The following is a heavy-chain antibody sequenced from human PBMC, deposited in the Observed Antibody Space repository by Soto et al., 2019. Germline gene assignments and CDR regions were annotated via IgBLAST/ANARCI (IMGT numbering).Heavy chain of an antibody. CDR1: GGSISSYY. V-gene: IGHV4-59*01. Sequence: TSETLSLTCTGSGGSISSYYWSWIRQPPGKGLGGIGYIYYSGSTNYNPSLKRRVTISVDTSKNQFSLKLSSVTAADTAVYYCARDSRDDSGDRYIHYWGQATLVTVPS. D-gene: IGHD4-17*01. CDR2: IYYSGST. CDR3: ARDSRDDSGDRYIHY. J-gene: IGHJ4*02.